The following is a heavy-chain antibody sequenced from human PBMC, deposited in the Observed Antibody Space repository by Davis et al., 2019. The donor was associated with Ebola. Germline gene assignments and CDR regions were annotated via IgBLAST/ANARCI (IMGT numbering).Heavy chain of an antibody. Sequence: ASVKVSCKASGYTFTSYGISWVRQAPGQGLEWMGWINPNSGGTNYAQKFQGWVTMTRDTSISTAYMELSRLRSDDTAVYYCARGYSPKCRTGDCVNDYWGQGTLVTVSS. CDR2: INPNSGGT. J-gene: IGHJ4*02. CDR1: GYTFTSYG. D-gene: IGHD2-21*01. V-gene: IGHV1-2*04. CDR3: ARGYSPKCRTGDCVNDY.